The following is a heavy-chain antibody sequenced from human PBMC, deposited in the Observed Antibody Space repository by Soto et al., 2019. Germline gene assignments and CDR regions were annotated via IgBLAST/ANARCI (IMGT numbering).Heavy chain of an antibody. CDR3: ARDTGDGTFDF. CDR2: INAGYGNT. J-gene: IGHJ4*02. Sequence: GASVNVPCKASGYSFSSYAMHWVRQAPGQRLEWMGWINAGYGNTKSSQKFQDRVTISRDTSASTAYMELTSLSSEGPAVYYCARDTGDGTFDFWGQGTLVTVSS. V-gene: IGHV1-3*01. D-gene: IGHD7-27*01. CDR1: GYSFSSYA.